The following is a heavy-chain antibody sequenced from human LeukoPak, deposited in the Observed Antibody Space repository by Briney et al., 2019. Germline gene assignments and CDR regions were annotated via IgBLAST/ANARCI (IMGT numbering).Heavy chain of an antibody. D-gene: IGHD4-17*01. CDR1: GGAFSSYA. Sequence: SVKVSCKASGGAFSSYAISGVRQAPGQGLEWMGGIIPIFGTANYAQKFQGRVTITKDESTRTVYLELTSLTSDDTAVYYCARDVHGDYGSGWFDPWGQGTLVSVSS. J-gene: IGHJ5*02. CDR2: IIPIFGTA. CDR3: ARDVHGDYGSGWFDP. V-gene: IGHV1-69*05.